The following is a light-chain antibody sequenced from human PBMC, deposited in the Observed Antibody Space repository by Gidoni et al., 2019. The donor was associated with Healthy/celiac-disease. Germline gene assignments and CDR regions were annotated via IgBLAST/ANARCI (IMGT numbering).Light chain of an antibody. J-gene: IGKJ2*01. V-gene: IGKV3-20*01. CDR3: QQYGSSPRT. CDR1: QSVSSSY. Sequence: SQSVSSSYLAWYQQKPGQAPRLLIYGASSRATGIPDRFSGSGSGTDFTLTISRLEPEDFAVYYCQQYGSSPRTFXXXTKLEIK. CDR2: GAS.